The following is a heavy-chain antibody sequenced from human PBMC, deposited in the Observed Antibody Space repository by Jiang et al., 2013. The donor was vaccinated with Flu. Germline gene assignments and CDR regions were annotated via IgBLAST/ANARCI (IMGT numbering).Heavy chain of an antibody. J-gene: IGHJ4*02. CDR1: GDSVSSNSAA. D-gene: IGHD3-3*01. Sequence: QTLSLTCAISGDSVSSNSAAWNWIRQSPSRGLEWLGRTYYRSKWYNDYAVSVKSRITINPDTSKNQFSLQLNSVTPEDTAVYYCARDSRGYTIFGVVIILDFDYWGQGTLVTVSS. CDR2: TYYRSKWYN. CDR3: ARDSRGYTIFGVVIILDFDY. V-gene: IGHV6-1*01.